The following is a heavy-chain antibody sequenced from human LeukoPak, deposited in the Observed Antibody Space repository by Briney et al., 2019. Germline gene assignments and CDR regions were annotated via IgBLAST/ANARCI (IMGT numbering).Heavy chain of an antibody. Sequence: SETLSLTCTVSGGSISSYYWSWIRQPPGKGLEWIGYIYHSGRTNYSPSLKSRVTISVDKSKNQFSLKLSSVTAADTAVYYCARADSREFDYWGQGTLVTVSS. V-gene: IGHV4-59*12. CDR2: IYHSGRT. CDR3: ARADSREFDY. D-gene: IGHD3/OR15-3a*01. CDR1: GGSISSYY. J-gene: IGHJ4*02.